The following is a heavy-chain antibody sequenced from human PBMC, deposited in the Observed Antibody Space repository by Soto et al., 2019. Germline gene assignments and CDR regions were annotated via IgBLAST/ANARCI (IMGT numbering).Heavy chain of an antibody. J-gene: IGHJ5*02. Sequence: SETLSLTCTVSGGSISRGGYYWSWIRQHPGKGLEWIWHIYYSGSTYYNPSLKSRVTISVDTSKNQFSLKLSSVTAADTAVYYCARADDYGDLAWFDPWGQGTLVTVSS. CDR3: ARADDYGDLAWFDP. CDR1: GGSISRGGYY. V-gene: IGHV4-31*03. CDR2: IYYSGST. D-gene: IGHD4-17*01.